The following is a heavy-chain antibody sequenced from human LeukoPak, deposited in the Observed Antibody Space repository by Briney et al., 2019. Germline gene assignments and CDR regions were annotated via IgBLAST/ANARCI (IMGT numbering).Heavy chain of an antibody. CDR1: GFIFSNHG. D-gene: IGHD7-27*01. CDR2: VHYDGNEK. J-gene: IGHJ4*02. CDR3: VQDTGVGDY. V-gene: IGHV3-30*02. Sequence: GGSLRLSCAASGFIFSNHGMHSVRQPPGKGLERVAFVHYDGNEKYYSESLRGRFTVSRDNSKNTIYLQMNSLSAEDTAVYYCVQDTGVGDYWGQGTLVTVSS.